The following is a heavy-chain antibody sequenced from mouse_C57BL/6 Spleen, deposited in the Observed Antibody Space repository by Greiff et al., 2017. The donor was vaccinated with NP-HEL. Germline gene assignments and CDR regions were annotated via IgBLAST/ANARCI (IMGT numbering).Heavy chain of an antibody. J-gene: IGHJ2*01. Sequence: QVQLQQPGAELVKPGASVKLSCKASGYTFTSYWMHWVKQRPGQGLEWIGMIHPNSGSTNYNEKFKSKATLTVDKSSSTAYMQLSSLTSEDSAVYYCARWDSNYVYYFDYWGQGTTLTVSS. D-gene: IGHD2-5*01. CDR1: GYTFTSYW. CDR3: ARWDSNYVYYFDY. V-gene: IGHV1-64*01. CDR2: IHPNSGST.